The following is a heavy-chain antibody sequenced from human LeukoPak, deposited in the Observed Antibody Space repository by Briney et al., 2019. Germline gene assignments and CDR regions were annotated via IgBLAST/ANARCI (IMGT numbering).Heavy chain of an antibody. CDR3: TQESSAANDY. J-gene: IGHJ4*02. Sequence: GGSLRLSCAASGFTFSNAWMSWVRQAPGKGLEWVGRIKSKPDGGTTDYAAPVNGRFSISRDDSKNTLYLQINSLKTEDTAVYFCTQESSAANDYWGQGTLVTVSS. V-gene: IGHV3-15*01. CDR1: GFTFSNAW. D-gene: IGHD2-2*01. CDR2: IKSKPDGGTT.